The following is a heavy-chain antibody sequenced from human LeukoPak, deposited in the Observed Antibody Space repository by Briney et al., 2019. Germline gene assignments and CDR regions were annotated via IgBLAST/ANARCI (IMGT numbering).Heavy chain of an antibody. D-gene: IGHD3-10*01. J-gene: IGHJ4*02. V-gene: IGHV3-23*01. CDR1: GFTFSTYG. CDR3: VKHSLYYYGSGTYFDY. Sequence: QTGGSLRLSCAASGFTFSTYGMSWVRQAPGKGLEWVSSISCSDHSTYYADSVKGRFTISRDNSKNTLSLQMNSQRAEDTAVYYWVKHSLYYYGSGTYFDYWGQGTLVTVAS. CDR2: ISCSDHST.